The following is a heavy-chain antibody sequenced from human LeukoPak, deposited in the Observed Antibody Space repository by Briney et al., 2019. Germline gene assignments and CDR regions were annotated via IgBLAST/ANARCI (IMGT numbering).Heavy chain of an antibody. CDR3: ARDSPYCSSTSCYNYGMDV. V-gene: IGHV1-69*13. CDR2: IIPIFGTA. Sequence: SVKVSCKASGGTFSSYAISWVRQAPGQGLEWMGGIIPIFGTANYAQKFQGRVTITADESTSTAYMELSSLRSEDTAVYYCARDSPYCSSTSCYNYGMDVWGQGATVTVSS. CDR1: GGTFSSYA. D-gene: IGHD2-2*02. J-gene: IGHJ6*02.